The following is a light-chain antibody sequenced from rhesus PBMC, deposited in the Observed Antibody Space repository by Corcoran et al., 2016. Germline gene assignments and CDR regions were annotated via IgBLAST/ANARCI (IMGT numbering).Light chain of an antibody. J-gene: IGKJ2*01. V-gene: IGKV1-22*01. Sequence: DIQMTQSPSSLSASVGDTVTITCRASQGISSWLAWSQQKPGQAPKLLIYKASSLKSGVPSRFSGSGSGTDFTLTISSLQSEDFATYYCQQYGRRPYSFGRGTKVEIK. CDR3: QQYGRRPYS. CDR1: QGISSW. CDR2: KAS.